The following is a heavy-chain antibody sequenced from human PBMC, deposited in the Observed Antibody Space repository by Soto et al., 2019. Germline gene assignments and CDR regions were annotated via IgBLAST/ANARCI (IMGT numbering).Heavy chain of an antibody. CDR2: ISYDGSNK. CDR3: AREGSGDFWSGYYPYYGMDV. D-gene: IGHD3-3*01. Sequence: PGGSLRLSCAASGFTFSSCAMHWVRQAPGKGLEGVAVISYDGSNKYYADSVKGRFTISRDNSKNTLYLQMNSLRAEDTAVYYCAREGSGDFWSGYYPYYGMDVWGQGTTVTVSS. CDR1: GFTFSSCA. V-gene: IGHV3-30-3*01. J-gene: IGHJ6*02.